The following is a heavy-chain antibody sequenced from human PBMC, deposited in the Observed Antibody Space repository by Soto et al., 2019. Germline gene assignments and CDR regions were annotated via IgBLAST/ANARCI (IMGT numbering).Heavy chain of an antibody. V-gene: IGHV3-13*01. J-gene: IGHJ4*02. CDR1: GFTFSSYD. CDR2: IGVAGDT. D-gene: IGHD6-13*01. CDR3: ASGGWGSSWYEGGSRIDY. Sequence: EVQLVESGGGLVQPGGSLRLSCAASGFTFSSYDMHWVRQVAGKGLEWVSAIGVAGDTYYPDSVKGRFTISRENAKNSLYLQMNSLRAEDRAVYYCASGGWGSSWYEGGSRIDYWGQGTLVTVSS.